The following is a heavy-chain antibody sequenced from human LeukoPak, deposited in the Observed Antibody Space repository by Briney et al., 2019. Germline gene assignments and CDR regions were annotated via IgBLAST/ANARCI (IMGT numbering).Heavy chain of an antibody. D-gene: IGHD3-3*01. CDR1: GFRFSSYG. V-gene: IGHV3-23*01. Sequence: AGGSLRLSCAASGFRFSSYGMNWVRQGPGKGLEWVSAISGIDSSTHYADSVNGRFTISRDNSKNTVYLQMNSLRAEDTAVYYCAAYDFWSGYSRNYWGQGTLVTVSA. CDR2: ISGIDSST. J-gene: IGHJ4*02. CDR3: AAYDFWSGYSRNY.